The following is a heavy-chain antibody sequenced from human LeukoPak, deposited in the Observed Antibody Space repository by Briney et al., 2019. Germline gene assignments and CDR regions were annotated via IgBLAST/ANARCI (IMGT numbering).Heavy chain of an antibody. J-gene: IGHJ5*02. CDR1: GGSISSGGYY. CDR3: ARGYPGIAAAGQYNWFDP. V-gene: IGHV4-31*03. CDR2: IYYSGST. Sequence: PSETLSLTCTVSGGSISSGGYYWSCIRQHPGKGLEWIGYIYYSGSTYYNPSLKSRVTISVDTSKNQFSLKLSSVTAADTAVYYCARGYPGIAAAGQYNWFDPWGQGTLVTVSS. D-gene: IGHD6-13*01.